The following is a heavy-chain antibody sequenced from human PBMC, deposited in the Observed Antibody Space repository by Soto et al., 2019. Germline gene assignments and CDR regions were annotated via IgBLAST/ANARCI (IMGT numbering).Heavy chain of an antibody. CDR3: ARDSSITYYYGMDV. J-gene: IGHJ6*02. CDR2: IYYTGST. V-gene: IGHV4-61*01. D-gene: IGHD3-16*01. Sequence: QVQLQESGPGLVKPSETLSLTCTVSGGSVSSGSHYWTWIRQPPGKGLEWIGCIYYTGSTNYNPSLKSRVSISVDTSENQCSLKLSSVTAADTAIYYCARDSSITYYYGMDVWGQGTTVTVSS. CDR1: GGSVSSGSHY.